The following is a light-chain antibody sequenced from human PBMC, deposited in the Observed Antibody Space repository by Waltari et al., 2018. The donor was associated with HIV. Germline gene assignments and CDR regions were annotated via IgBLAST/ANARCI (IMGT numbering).Light chain of an antibody. CDR3: QVWDSSSDRV. Sequence: SYVLTQPPSVSVAPGKTARITCGGNNIGSKSVHWYQQKPGQAPVLVIYDDSDRPSGIPEGFSGSNSGNTATRTSSRVEGGDEADYYCQVWDSSSDRVFGGGTKLTVL. V-gene: IGLV3-21*04. CDR2: DDS. J-gene: IGLJ3*02. CDR1: NIGSKS.